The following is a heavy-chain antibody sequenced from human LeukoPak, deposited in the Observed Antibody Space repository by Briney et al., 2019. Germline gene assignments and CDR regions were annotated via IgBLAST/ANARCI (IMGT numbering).Heavy chain of an antibody. J-gene: IGHJ6*02. Sequence: PSETLSLTCTVSGDSISTTSYYWDWIRQPPGKGLEWIGSIHHSGSTYYNPSLKSRVTISVDTSKSQFSLRLSSVTAADTGVYYCARHQLRLAMDVWGQGTTVTVSS. CDR3: ARHQLRLAMDV. CDR2: IHHSGST. D-gene: IGHD3-3*01. CDR1: GDSISTTSYY. V-gene: IGHV4-39*01.